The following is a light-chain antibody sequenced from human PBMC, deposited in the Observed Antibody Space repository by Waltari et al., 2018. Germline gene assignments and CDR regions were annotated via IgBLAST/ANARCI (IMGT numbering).Light chain of an antibody. V-gene: IGKV3-15*01. Sequence: EIVMTQSPDTLSVSPGARATLSCRASQCVSSKLAWYQQKPGQAPRLLIYDASTRATGVPARFSGSGSGTEFTLTISSLQSEDSAVYYCQQYYNWPLYIFGQGTKLEIK. CDR1: QCVSSK. CDR2: DAS. J-gene: IGKJ2*01. CDR3: QQYYNWPLYI.